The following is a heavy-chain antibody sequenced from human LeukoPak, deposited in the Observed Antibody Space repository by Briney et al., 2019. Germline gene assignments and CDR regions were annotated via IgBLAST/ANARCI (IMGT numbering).Heavy chain of an antibody. D-gene: IGHD1-26*01. CDR1: GGSISSYY. V-gene: IGHV4-4*09. CDR3: ARGGASGSYIFDY. J-gene: IGHJ4*02. CDR2: IYTSGST. Sequence: SETLSLTCTVSGGSISSYYWSWIRQPPGKGLEWIGYIYTSGSTNYNPSLKSRVTISVDTSKNQFSLKLSSVTAADTAVYYCARGGASGSYIFDYWGQGTLVTVSS.